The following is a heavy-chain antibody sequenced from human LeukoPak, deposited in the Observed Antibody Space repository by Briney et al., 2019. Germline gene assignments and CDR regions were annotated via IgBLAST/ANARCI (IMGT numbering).Heavy chain of an antibody. CDR2: IHHSGST. CDR3: ARMGEMAATGIWGGDY. J-gene: IGHJ4*02. CDR1: GGSFSGFY. D-gene: IGHD6-13*01. Sequence: SGTLSLTCAVYGGSFSGFYWSWLRQPPGKGLEWIGEIHHSGSTNYNPSLKSRVTISVDTSKNQFSLKLSSVNAADTAVYYCARMGEMAATGIWGGDYWGQGTLVTVSS. V-gene: IGHV4-34*01.